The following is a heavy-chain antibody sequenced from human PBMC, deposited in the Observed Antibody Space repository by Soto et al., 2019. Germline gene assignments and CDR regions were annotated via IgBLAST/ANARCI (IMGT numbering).Heavy chain of an antibody. Sequence: SETLSLTCAVYGGSFSGYYWSWIRQPPGKGLEWIGEINHSGSTNYNPSLKSRVTISVDTSKNQFSLKLSSVTAADTAVYYCARGGYGRRYYYGSGSSPGSYYYYMDVWGKGTKVTVSS. J-gene: IGHJ6*03. CDR2: INHSGST. D-gene: IGHD3-10*01. V-gene: IGHV4-34*01. CDR1: GGSFSGYY. CDR3: ARGGYGRRYYYGSGSSPGSYYYYMDV.